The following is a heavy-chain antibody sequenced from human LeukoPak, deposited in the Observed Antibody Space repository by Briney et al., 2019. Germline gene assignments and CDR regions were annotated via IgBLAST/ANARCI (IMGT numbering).Heavy chain of an antibody. J-gene: IGHJ4*02. CDR3: AKINSFGTMGKFDY. V-gene: IGHV3-23*01. CDR2: ITGSGAKT. CDR1: GFTFSSYA. D-gene: IGHD2/OR15-2a*01. Sequence: GGSLRLSCAASGFTFSSYALSWVRQAPGKGLEWVSAITGSGAKTYNADSVKGRFTISRDNSRNTLYLQMNSLKAEDTAVYYCAKINSFGTMGKFDYLGQGTLVTVSS.